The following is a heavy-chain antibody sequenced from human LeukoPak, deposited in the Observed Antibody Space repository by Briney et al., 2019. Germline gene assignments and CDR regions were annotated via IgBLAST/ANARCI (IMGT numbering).Heavy chain of an antibody. D-gene: IGHD3-10*01. CDR2: VFFSGST. V-gene: IGHV4-59*03. Sequence: SETLSLTCSVSGGSISSYYWSWIRQPPGKGLEWIGYVFFSGSTDYNPSLKSRATVSADTSKNKFSLRLNSVTAADTAVYYCATTMVRRRNYYFDYWGQGTLVTVSS. CDR1: GGSISSYY. J-gene: IGHJ4*02. CDR3: ATTMVRRRNYYFDY.